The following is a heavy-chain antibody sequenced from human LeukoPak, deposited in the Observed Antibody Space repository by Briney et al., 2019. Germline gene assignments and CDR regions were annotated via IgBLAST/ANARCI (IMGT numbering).Heavy chain of an antibody. CDR3: AKDQYSSSWFSGSYPFDY. J-gene: IGHJ4*02. CDR2: ISGSGGST. CDR1: GFTFSSYA. Sequence: PGGSLRLSCAASGFTFSSYAMSWVRQAPGKGLEWVSAISGSGGSTYYADSVKGRFTISRDNSKNTLYLQMNSLRAEDTAVYYCAKDQYSSSWFSGSYPFDYWGQGTLVTVSS. D-gene: IGHD6-13*01. V-gene: IGHV3-23*01.